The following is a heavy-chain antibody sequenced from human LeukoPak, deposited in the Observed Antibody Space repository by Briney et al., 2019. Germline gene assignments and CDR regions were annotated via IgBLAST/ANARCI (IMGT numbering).Heavy chain of an antibody. J-gene: IGHJ4*02. CDR1: GFTFNTFN. CDR2: LISGGDYI. V-gene: IGHV3-21*01. D-gene: IGHD3-9*01. CDR3: ARGHYDVLAASYKRTPDY. Sequence: PGGSLRLSCAASGFTFNTFNMNWVRQAPGKGLEWGSSLISGGDYIYYADSVKGRFTTSRDNAKNSLSLQLNSLRVEDTAVYYCARGHYDVLAASYKRTPDYWGQGTLVTVSS.